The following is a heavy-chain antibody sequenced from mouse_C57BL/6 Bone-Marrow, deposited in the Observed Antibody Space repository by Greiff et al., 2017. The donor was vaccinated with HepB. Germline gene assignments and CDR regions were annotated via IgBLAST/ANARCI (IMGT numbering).Heavy chain of an antibody. Sequence: QVQLQQSGAELVKPGASVTISCKASGYAFSRYWLNWVKQRPGKGLEWIGQIYPGDGDPNYNGKFKGKATLTADKSSSTAYMQLSSLTAEDSAVYYCARAPSYYGSFDYWGQGTTLTVSS. V-gene: IGHV1-80*01. CDR3: ARAPSYYGSFDY. CDR1: GYAFSRYW. J-gene: IGHJ2*01. CDR2: IYPGDGDP. D-gene: IGHD1-1*01.